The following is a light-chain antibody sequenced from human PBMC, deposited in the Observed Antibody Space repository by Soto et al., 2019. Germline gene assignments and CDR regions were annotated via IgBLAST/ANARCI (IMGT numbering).Light chain of an antibody. J-gene: IGKJ1*01. CDR2: DAS. V-gene: IGKV3-11*01. CDR3: QRRSNWPQT. Sequence: EIVLTQSPATLSLSPGERATLSCRASQSVSSYLAWYQQKPGQAPRLLIYDASNRATGIPARFGGSGSGTDFTLTISSLEPEDFAVYYCQRRSNWPQTFGQGTKVDIK. CDR1: QSVSSY.